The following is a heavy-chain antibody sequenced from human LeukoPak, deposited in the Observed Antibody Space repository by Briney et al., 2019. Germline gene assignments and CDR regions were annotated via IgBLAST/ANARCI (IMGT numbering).Heavy chain of an antibody. D-gene: IGHD2-2*01. CDR2: INAGNGNT. CDR3: ARGVGYCSSTSCYGGEDY. CDR1: GYTFTSYA. Sequence: ASVKVSCKASGYTFTSYAMHWVRQAPGQRPEWMGWINAGNGNTKYSQKFQGRVTITRDTSASTAYMELSSLRSEDTAVYYCARGVGYCSSTSCYGGEDYWGQGTLVTVSS. V-gene: IGHV1-3*01. J-gene: IGHJ4*02.